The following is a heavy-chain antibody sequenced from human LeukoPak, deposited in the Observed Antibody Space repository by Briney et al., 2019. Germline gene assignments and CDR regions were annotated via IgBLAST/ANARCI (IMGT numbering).Heavy chain of an antibody. V-gene: IGHV3-74*01. D-gene: IGHD6-6*01. J-gene: IGHJ4*02. CDR3: ARGPNSNWSGLDF. Sequence: PGGSLRLSCTAYGFSFSGHWMHWARQLPGKGLVWVSRISPTGSTTSYADSVKGRFTVSRDNAKNTLYLQVNNLRAEDTAVYYRARGPNSNWSGLDFWGQGTLLTVSS. CDR2: ISPTGSTT. CDR1: GFSFSGHW.